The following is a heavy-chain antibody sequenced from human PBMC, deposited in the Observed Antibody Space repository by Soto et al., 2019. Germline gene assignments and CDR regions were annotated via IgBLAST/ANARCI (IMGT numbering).Heavy chain of an antibody. Sequence: QVKLVQSGAEVKKPGASVKVSCTASGYSLIPYSVTWVRQAPGQGLEWMGWINPYNDNTNYAQTLQGRLTFTTDTSSNTAYMELRSLRSDDTAVYYCARSVMWERKEHFVDYWGQGTLVTVSS. CDR2: INPYNDNT. D-gene: IGHD1-1*01. V-gene: IGHV1-18*01. J-gene: IGHJ4*02. CDR3: ARSVMWERKEHFVDY. CDR1: GYSLIPYS.